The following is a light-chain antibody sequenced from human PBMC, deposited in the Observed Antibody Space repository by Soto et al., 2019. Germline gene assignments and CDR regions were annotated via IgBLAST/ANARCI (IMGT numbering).Light chain of an antibody. CDR3: QQYNNWLEVT. J-gene: IGKJ3*01. CDR1: QSVSSN. CDR2: GAS. Sequence: EIVMTQSPATLSVSPGERATLSCRASQSVSSNLAWYQQKPGQAPRLLIYGASTRSTGIPARFSGSGSGTEFTLTISSLQSEDFAVYYCQQYNNWLEVTFGPGTQVDIK. V-gene: IGKV3-15*01.